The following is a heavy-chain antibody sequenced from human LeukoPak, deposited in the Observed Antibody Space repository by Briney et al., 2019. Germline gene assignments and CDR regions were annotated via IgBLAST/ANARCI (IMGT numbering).Heavy chain of an antibody. V-gene: IGHV3-30-3*01. J-gene: IGHJ6*03. D-gene: IGHD6-13*01. Sequence: PGGSLRLSCAASGFTFSSYAMHWVRQAPGKGLEWVAVISYDGSNKYYADSVKGRFTISRDNSKNTLYLQMNSLRAEDTALYHCARWGRRAAASYYYYYMDVWGKGTTVTVSS. CDR1: GFTFSSYA. CDR3: ARWGRRAAASYYYYYMDV. CDR2: ISYDGSNK.